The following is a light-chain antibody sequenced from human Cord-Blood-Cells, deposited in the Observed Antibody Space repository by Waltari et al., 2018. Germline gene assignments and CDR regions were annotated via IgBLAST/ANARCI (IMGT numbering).Light chain of an antibody. CDR3: AAWDDSLSGLYV. J-gene: IGLJ1*01. Sequence: QSVLTQPPSASGTPGQRVTLSCSGSSSNIGSNYVYWYQQLPGTAPNLLIYRNNQRPSGVPDRFSGSKSGTSASLAISGLRSEDEADYYCAAWDDSLSGLYVFGTGTKVTVL. V-gene: IGLV1-47*01. CDR1: SSNIGSNY. CDR2: RNN.